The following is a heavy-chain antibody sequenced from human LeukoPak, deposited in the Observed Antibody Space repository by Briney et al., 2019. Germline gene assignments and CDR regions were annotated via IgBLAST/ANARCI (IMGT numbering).Heavy chain of an antibody. Sequence: SQTLSLTCTVSGGSISSGGYYWSWIRQPPGKGLEWIGYIYHSGSTYYNPSLKSRVTISVDRSKNQFPLKLSSVTAADTAVYYCAREEGYDFWSGFPDVWGKGTTVTVSS. J-gene: IGHJ6*04. CDR1: GGSISSGGYY. V-gene: IGHV4-30-2*01. CDR3: AREEGYDFWSGFPDV. D-gene: IGHD3-3*01. CDR2: IYHSGST.